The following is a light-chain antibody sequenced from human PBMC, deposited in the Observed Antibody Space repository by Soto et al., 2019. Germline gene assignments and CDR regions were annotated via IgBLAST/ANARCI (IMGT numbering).Light chain of an antibody. Sequence: DIQMTQSPSSLSASVGDRVTITCQASQDISNYLNWYQQKPGKAPKLVISDASNLETGAPSRFSGSGSGTDFTFTISSLQPEDIGTYFCQQYDNLSLSFGPGTTVEI. CDR3: QQYDNLSLS. CDR2: DAS. V-gene: IGKV1-33*01. J-gene: IGKJ3*01. CDR1: QDISNY.